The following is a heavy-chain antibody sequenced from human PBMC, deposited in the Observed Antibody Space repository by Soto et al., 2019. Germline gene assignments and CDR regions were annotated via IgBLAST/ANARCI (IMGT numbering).Heavy chain of an antibody. J-gene: IGHJ4*02. CDR3: TTDDPINRN. CDR1: GFSFSNAW. V-gene: IGHV3-15*01. CDR2: IKSKTDGETT. Sequence: EVQLVESGGGLVQPGGSLRLSCVASGFSFSNAWMSWVRQAPGKGLEWVGRIKSKTDGETTAYAPPVKGRFTISRDDSKNLLYLQMNNLKIEDTAVYYCTTDDPINRNWGQGTLVTVSS.